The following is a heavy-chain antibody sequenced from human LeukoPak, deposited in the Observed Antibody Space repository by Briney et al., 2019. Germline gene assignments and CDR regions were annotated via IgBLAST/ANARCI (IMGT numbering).Heavy chain of an antibody. J-gene: IGHJ4*02. CDR3: ARRGYCSGGTCLTFDL. CDR1: GASISSSY. V-gene: IGHV4-59*08. Sequence: SETLSLTCTVSGASISSSYWSWIRQPPGKGLEWIGYIYYSGTTNYNPSLKSRLTISVDTSKNQFSLKLSSVTAADTAVYYRARRGYCSGGTCLTFDLWGRGTLVTVSS. CDR2: IYYSGTT. D-gene: IGHD2-15*01.